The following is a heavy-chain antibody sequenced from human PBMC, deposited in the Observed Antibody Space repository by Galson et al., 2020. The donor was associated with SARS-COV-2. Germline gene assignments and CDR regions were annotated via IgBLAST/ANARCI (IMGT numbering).Heavy chain of an antibody. V-gene: IGHV3-30*03. CDR2: ISYDGNNK. D-gene: IGHD6-6*01. Sequence: GGSLRLSCAASGFTFSSYGLHWVRRAPGKGLEWVAVISYDGNNKYYADSVKGRFTISRDNSKNTVYLQLNSLRADDTALYYFARDGDDNQPLVAASPFDHWGQGTPVTVSS. J-gene: IGHJ4*02. CDR3: ARDGDDNQPLVAASPFDH. CDR1: GFTFSSYG.